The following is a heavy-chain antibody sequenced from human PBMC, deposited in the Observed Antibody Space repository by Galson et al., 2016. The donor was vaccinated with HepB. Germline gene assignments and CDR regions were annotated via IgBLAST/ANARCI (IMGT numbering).Heavy chain of an antibody. CDR3: AREKSYDYYDSSGYHYETDYYYGMDG. D-gene: IGHD3-22*01. V-gene: IGHV3-7*03. CDR2: IKQDGGET. Sequence: SLRLSCAASGFSFSAYWMTWVRQAPGKGLEWVANIKQDGGETYYVDSVKGRFTISRENAKNFLHLQMNSLRVEDTAVYYCAREKSYDYYDSSGYHYETDYYYGMDGWGQGPTVTVSS. CDR1: GFSFSAYW. J-gene: IGHJ6*02.